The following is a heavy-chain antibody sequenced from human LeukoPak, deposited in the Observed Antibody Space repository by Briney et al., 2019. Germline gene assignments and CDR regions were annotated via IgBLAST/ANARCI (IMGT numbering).Heavy chain of an antibody. J-gene: IGHJ4*02. CDR3: ARRMVAAAVN. CDR2: IYYSGST. V-gene: IGHV4-59*08. Sequence: SETLSLTCTVSGGSISSYYWSWIRQPPGKGLEWIGYIYYSGSTNYNPSLKSRVTISVDTSKNQFSLKLSSVTAADTAVYYCARRMVAAAVNWGQGTLVTVSS. D-gene: IGHD6-13*01. CDR1: GGSISSYY.